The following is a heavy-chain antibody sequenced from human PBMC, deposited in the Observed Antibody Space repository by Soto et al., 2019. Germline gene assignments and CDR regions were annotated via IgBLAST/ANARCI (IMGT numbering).Heavy chain of an antibody. J-gene: IGHJ4*02. CDR2: IDYNGVT. V-gene: IGHV4-39*01. Sequence: SETLSLTCSVPGASISSRDYYWGWIRQTPGKGLEWIGNIDYNGVTYYNPSLKSRVTVSKDTSKNQFSLKVASVTAADTAIYYCGRVMIGTSRHTDSDYWGQGTQVTSPQ. D-gene: IGHD2-2*01. CDR1: GASISSRDYY. CDR3: GRVMIGTSRHTDSDY.